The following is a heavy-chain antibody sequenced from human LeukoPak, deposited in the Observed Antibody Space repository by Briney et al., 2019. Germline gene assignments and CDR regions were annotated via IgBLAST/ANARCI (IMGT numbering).Heavy chain of an antibody. V-gene: IGHV3-7*03. Sequence: GGSLRLSCAASGFTFSNSWMKWVRQAPGKGLGGVASIKQDGSERYYVDSVKGRFTISRDNAKNSLYLQMNSLRAEDTAVYYCTKDSDWAIDYWGQGTLVIVSS. D-gene: IGHD6-19*01. CDR3: TKDSDWAIDY. CDR2: IKQDGSER. CDR1: GFTFSNSW. J-gene: IGHJ4*02.